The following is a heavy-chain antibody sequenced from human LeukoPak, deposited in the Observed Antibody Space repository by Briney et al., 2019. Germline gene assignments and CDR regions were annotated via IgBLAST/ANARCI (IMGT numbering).Heavy chain of an antibody. CDR3: ARALGGDFDY. CDR2: TYQRSKWYN. CDR1: GDSVSSNSVA. V-gene: IGHV6-1*01. D-gene: IGHD3-16*01. Sequence: SQTLSLTCAISGDSVSSNSVAWNWIRQSPSRGLEWLGRTYQRSKWYNDYAVSVKGRITITPDTSKNQFSLQLNSVTPEDTAVYYCARALGGDFDYWGQGTLVTVSS. J-gene: IGHJ4*02.